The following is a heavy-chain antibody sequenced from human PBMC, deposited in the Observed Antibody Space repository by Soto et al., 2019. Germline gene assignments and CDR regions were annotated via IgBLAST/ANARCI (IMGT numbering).Heavy chain of an antibody. CDR2: ISSSSSYT. CDR3: ARDLFEYDSSGYYCRFDP. V-gene: IGHV3-11*06. CDR1: GFTFSDYY. Sequence: GGSLRLSCAASGFTFSDYYMSWIRQAPGKGLEWVSYISSSSSYTNYADSVKGRFTISRDNAKNSLYLQMNSLRAEDTAVYYFARDLFEYDSSGYYCRFDPGGQGTLVTVSS. D-gene: IGHD3-22*01. J-gene: IGHJ5*02.